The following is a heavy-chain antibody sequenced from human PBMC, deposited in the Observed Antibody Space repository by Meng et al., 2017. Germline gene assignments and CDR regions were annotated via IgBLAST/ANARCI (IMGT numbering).Heavy chain of an antibody. D-gene: IGHD3-10*01. V-gene: IGHV1-18*01. CDR3: ARGTPGRSYSDY. CDR2: LGAHDGDT. J-gene: IGHJ4*02. CDR1: DYTFTGYG. Sequence: QVQLVQSGAEVKKPGYSVKVSCKASDYTFTGYGVSWVRQAPGQGLEWMAWLGAHDGDTSHAPKFQGRVTVSADRPTATAYMELRSLRSDDTAVYYCARGTPGRSYSDYWGQGTLVTVSS.